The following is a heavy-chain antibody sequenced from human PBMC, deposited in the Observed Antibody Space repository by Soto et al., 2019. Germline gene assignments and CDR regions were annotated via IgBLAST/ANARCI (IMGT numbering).Heavy chain of an antibody. CDR2: ISYDGSNK. V-gene: IGHV3-30-3*01. CDR1: GFTFSSYA. Sequence: QVQLVESGGGVVQPGRSLRLSCAASGFTFSSYAMHWVRQAPGKGLEWVAVISYDGSNKYYADSVKGRFTISRDNSKNTLYLQMNSLRAEDTAAYYCARDHVTGTDYYYYGMDVWGQGTTVTVSS. J-gene: IGHJ6*02. CDR3: ARDHVTGTDYYYYGMDV. D-gene: IGHD1-20*01.